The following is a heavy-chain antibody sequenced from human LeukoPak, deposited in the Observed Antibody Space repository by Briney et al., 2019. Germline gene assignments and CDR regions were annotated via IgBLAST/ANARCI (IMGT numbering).Heavy chain of an antibody. D-gene: IGHD2-2*01. J-gene: IGHJ5*02. CDR3: ARDREVVVPAATSWFDP. CDR2: IIPISGTA. V-gene: IGHV1-69*05. Sequence: GASVEVSCKASGGTFSSYAISWVRQAPGQGLEWMGGIIPISGTANYAQKFQGRVTITTDESTSTAYMELSSLRSEDTAVYYCARDREVVVPAATSWFDPWGQGTLVTVSS. CDR1: GGTFSSYA.